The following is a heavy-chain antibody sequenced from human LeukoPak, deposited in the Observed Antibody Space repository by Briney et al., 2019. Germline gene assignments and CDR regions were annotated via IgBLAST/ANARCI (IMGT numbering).Heavy chain of an antibody. Sequence: AGGSLRLSCAASGFTFSSYAMSWVRQAPGKGLEWVSAISGSGGSTYYADSVRGRFTISRDNSKNTLYLQMNSLRAEDTAVYYCSRDVNIEPVPDVSNYDALHIRGQGTMVTVSS. J-gene: IGHJ3*02. V-gene: IGHV3-23*01. CDR3: SRDVNIEPVPDVSNYDALHI. CDR1: GFTFSSYA. CDR2: ISGSGGST. D-gene: IGHD2-2*01.